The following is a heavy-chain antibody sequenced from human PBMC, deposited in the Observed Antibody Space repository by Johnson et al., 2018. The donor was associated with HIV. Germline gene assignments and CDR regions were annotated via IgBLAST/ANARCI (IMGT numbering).Heavy chain of an antibody. CDR2: IKQDGNEK. J-gene: IGHJ3*02. CDR1: GFSFSRYW. V-gene: IGHV3-7*05. CDR3: AKDVNTYGVGGDDAFDI. D-gene: IGHD5-18*01. Sequence: VQLVESGGGLVQPGGSLRLSCVASGFSFSRYWMTWVRQAPGKGLEWVASIKQDGNEKYYVDSVKGRFIISRDNAKHSLYLQMNSLRVEDTALYYCAKDVNTYGVGGDDAFDIWGQGTMVTVSS.